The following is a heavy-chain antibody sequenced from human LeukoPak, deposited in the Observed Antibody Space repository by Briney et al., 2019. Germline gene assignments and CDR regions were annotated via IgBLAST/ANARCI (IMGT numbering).Heavy chain of an antibody. V-gene: IGHV4-39*07. J-gene: IGHJ5*02. D-gene: IGHD3-10*01. CDR3: ARGGYYGSGNDFRFDP. CDR2: IYYSGST. CDR1: GGSISSSSYY. Sequence: PSETLSLTCTVSGGSISSSSYYWGWIRQPPGKGLEWIGSIYYSGSTYYNPSLKSRVTISVDTSKNQFSLKLTSVTAADTAVYFCARGGYYGSGNDFRFDPWGQGTLVTVSS.